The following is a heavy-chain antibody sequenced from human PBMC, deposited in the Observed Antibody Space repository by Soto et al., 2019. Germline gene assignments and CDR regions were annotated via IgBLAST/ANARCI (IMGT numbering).Heavy chain of an antibody. CDR3: AKDRLAGNFDY. CDR1: GFTFNNYA. J-gene: IGHJ4*02. CDR2: ISATGGST. V-gene: IGHV3-23*01. Sequence: EVQVLDSGGGLVQPGGSLRLSCAASGFTFNNYAMHWVRQAPGKGLEWVATISATGGSTYYADSVKGRFTISRDNSKNTLYLQMNGLRVEDTAVYYCAKDRLAGNFDYWGQGTQVTVSS.